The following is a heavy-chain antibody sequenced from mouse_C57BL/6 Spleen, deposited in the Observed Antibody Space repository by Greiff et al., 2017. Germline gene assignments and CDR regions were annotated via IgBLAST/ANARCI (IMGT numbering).Heavy chain of an antibody. CDR1: GFTFSSYA. CDR2: ISDGGSYT. CDR3: AREGAFAY. V-gene: IGHV5-4*01. Sequence: EVQLLESGGGLVKPGGSLKLSCAASGFTFSSYAMSWVRQTPEKRLEWVATISDGGSYTYYPDNVKGRFTISRDNAKNNLYLQMSHLKSEDTAMYYCAREGAFAYWGQGTLVTVSA. J-gene: IGHJ3*01.